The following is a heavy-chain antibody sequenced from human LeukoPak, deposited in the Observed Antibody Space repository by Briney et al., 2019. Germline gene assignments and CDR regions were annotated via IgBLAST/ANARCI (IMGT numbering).Heavy chain of an antibody. D-gene: IGHD5-18*01. CDR2: INSDGSIT. CDR3: ASDAVDTANAV. J-gene: IGHJ6*02. Sequence: GGSLRLSCAASGFTFTTYWMHWVRQAPGKGLVWVSHINSDGSITSYADSVKGRFTISRDNAKNTLYLQMNSLRAEDTAVYYCASDAVDTANAVWGQGTTVTVSS. CDR1: GFTFTTYW. V-gene: IGHV3-74*01.